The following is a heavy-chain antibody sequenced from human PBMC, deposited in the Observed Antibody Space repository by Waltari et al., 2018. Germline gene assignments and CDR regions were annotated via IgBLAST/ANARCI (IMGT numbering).Heavy chain of an antibody. D-gene: IGHD2-2*01. CDR2: INTNTGNP. V-gene: IGHV7-4-1*02. CDR3: ARGGSWYCSSTSCYYYYYMDV. Sequence: QVQLVQSGSELKKPGASVKVSCKASGYTFTSYAMNWVRQAPGQGLEWMGWINTNTGNPTYAQGFTGRFVFYLDTSVSTAYLQISSLKAEDTAVYYCARGGSWYCSSTSCYYYYYMDVWGKGTTVTVSS. CDR1: GYTFTSYA. J-gene: IGHJ6*03.